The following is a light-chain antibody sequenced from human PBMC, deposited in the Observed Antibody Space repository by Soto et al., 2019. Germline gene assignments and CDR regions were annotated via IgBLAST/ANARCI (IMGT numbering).Light chain of an antibody. CDR1: SSDVGGYNY. Sequence: QSVLTQPPSASGSLGQSVTISCTGTSSDVGGYNYVSWHQQHPGKAPKVMIYEVTKRPPGVPDRFSGSRSGNTASLTVSGRQAEDEADYCCSSFAGGGNPVLLGGGTKLTVL. CDR3: SSFAGGGNPVL. CDR2: EVT. V-gene: IGLV2-8*01. J-gene: IGLJ2*01.